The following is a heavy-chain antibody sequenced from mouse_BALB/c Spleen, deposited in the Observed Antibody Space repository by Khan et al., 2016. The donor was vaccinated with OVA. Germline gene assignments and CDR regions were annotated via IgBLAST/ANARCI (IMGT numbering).Heavy chain of an antibody. D-gene: IGHD1-1*01. CDR1: GYSITSDYA. CDR3: ARVYGGDFDY. CDR2: ISYSGNT. V-gene: IGHV3-2*02. Sequence: VQLQESGPGLVKPSKSLSLTCNVTGYSITSDYAWNWIRQFPGNKLEWMGFISYSGNTKYNPSLKSQFSITRDTSKNQFFLQLNSVTTEDTATYYCARVYGGDFDYWGQGTSLTVSS. J-gene: IGHJ2*02.